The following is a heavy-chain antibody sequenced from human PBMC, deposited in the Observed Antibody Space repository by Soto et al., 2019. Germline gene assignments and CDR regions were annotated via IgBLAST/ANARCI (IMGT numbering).Heavy chain of an antibody. CDR2: IFWDDDK. J-gene: IGHJ4*02. CDR3: ARKYGAFDQ. Sequence: QITLKESGPTLVKPTQTLTLTCTFSGFSLSSSGVGVGWIRQPPGKALEWLALIFWDDDKRYSPSLSNRLAITKDASGNQVVLTLTNLDPVDTATYYCARKYGAFDQWGQGTLVTVSS. CDR1: GFSLSSSGVG. V-gene: IGHV2-5*02. D-gene: IGHD4-17*01.